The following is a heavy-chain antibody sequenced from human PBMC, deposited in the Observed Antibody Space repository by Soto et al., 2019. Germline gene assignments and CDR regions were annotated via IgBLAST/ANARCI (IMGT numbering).Heavy chain of an antibody. J-gene: IGHJ5*02. Sequence: QVPLVQSGAEVKKPGASVKVSCKAPRYIFTAYFMHWVRQAPGQGLEWMGWINPNNGATHYCLSFQGRVTMTKDTSIKPAYMELRSLGSDDTGVDYCASPEPGARFDPRGQGTLVIVSS. CDR2: INPNNGAT. CDR3: ASPEPGARFDP. CDR1: RYIFTAYF. V-gene: IGHV1-2*02.